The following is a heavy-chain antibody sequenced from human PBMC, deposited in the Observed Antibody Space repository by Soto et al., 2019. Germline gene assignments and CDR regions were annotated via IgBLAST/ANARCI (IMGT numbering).Heavy chain of an antibody. Sequence: ASVKVSCKASGYTFTSYDINWVRQATGQGLEWMGWMNPNSGNTGYAQKFQGRVTMTRNTSISTAYMELSSVTAADTAVYYCARGYGDYDDYWGQGTLVTVSS. CDR3: ARGYGDYDDY. V-gene: IGHV1-8*01. J-gene: IGHJ4*02. CDR1: GYTFTSYD. CDR2: MNPNSGNT. D-gene: IGHD4-17*01.